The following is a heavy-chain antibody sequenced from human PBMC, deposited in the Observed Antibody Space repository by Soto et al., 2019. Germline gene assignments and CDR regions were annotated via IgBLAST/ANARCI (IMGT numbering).Heavy chain of an antibody. Sequence: QVQLVQSGAEVKKPGASVKVSCKASGYTFTSYDINWVRQATGQGLEWMGWMNPNSGNTGYAQKFQGRVTMTRNTSISTAYMELSSLRSEDTAVYYCARGNIPWGPDPESSGGSCPTCWGQGTLVTVSS. D-gene: IGHD2-15*01. J-gene: IGHJ4*02. V-gene: IGHV1-8*01. CDR3: ARGNIPWGPDPESSGGSCPTC. CDR1: GYTFTSYD. CDR2: MNPNSGNT.